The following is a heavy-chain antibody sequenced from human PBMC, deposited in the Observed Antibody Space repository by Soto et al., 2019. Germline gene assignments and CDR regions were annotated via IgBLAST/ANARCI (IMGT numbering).Heavy chain of an antibody. CDR1: GFTFSSYA. D-gene: IGHD6-6*01. CDR3: ARKGSSSSGYYYYGMDV. J-gene: IGHJ6*02. V-gene: IGHV1-69*01. Sequence: VQLLESGGGLVQPGGSLRLSCAASGFTFSSYAISWVRQAPGQGLEWMGGIIPIFGTANYAQKFQGRVTITADESTSTAYMELSSLRSEDTAVYYCARKGSSSSGYYYYGMDVWGQGTTVTVSS. CDR2: IIPIFGTA.